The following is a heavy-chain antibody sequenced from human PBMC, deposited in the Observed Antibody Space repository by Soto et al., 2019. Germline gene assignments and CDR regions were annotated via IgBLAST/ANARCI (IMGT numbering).Heavy chain of an antibody. V-gene: IGHV1-58*02. CDR3: AAELVVTAPSIDI. CDR2: IVVGSGNT. CDR1: AFTFTSSA. Sequence: AVKGSCKASAFTFTSSAMHCVRQARGQRLEWIGWIVVGSGNTNYAQKSQERVTITRDMSTSTAYMELSRLRSEDTAVYYSAAELVVTAPSIDIWGQGTMVTVSS. J-gene: IGHJ3*02. D-gene: IGHD2-2*01.